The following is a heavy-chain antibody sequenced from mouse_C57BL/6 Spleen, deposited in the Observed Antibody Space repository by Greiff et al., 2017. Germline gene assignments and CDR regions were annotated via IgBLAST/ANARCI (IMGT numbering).Heavy chain of an antibody. J-gene: IGHJ3*01. V-gene: IGHV1-52*01. CDR1: GYTFTSYW. CDR2: IDPSDSET. CDR3: ARMGSNGAAWFAY. D-gene: IGHD2-5*01. Sequence: QVQLQQSGAELVRPGSSVKLSCKASGYTFTSYWMHWVKQRPIQGLEWIGNIDPSDSETHYNQKFKDKATLTVDKSSSTAYMQLSSLTAEDSAVYYCARMGSNGAAWFAYWGQGTLVTVSA.